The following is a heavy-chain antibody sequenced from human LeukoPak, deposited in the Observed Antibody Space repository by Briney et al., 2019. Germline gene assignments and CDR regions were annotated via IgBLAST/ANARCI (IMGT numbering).Heavy chain of an antibody. CDR3: TREACSRTSCRYFDY. J-gene: IGHJ4*02. CDR2: IRSKAYGGTA. V-gene: IGHV3-49*04. CDR1: GFTFGDYA. Sequence: PGRSLRPSCAASGFTFGDYAMTWVRQAPGKGLEWVGFIRSKAYGGTAEYAASVKARFTISRDDSKNIGYLQMNSLKTEDTAVYYCTREACSRTSCRYFDYWGQGTLVTVSS. D-gene: IGHD2-2*01.